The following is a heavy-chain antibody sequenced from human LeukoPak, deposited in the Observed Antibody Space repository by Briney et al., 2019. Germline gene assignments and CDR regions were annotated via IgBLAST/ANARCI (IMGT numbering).Heavy chain of an antibody. Sequence: SETLSLTCTVSRGSISSGSYYWSWIRQPSGKGLEWIGRIYTRGSTNYNPSLKSLVTISVDTSKNQFSLKLSSVTAAATAVYYCARGGMTGTTRAAFDIWGQGTMVTVSS. D-gene: IGHD1-7*01. CDR2: IYTRGST. CDR1: RGSISSGSYY. V-gene: IGHV4-61*02. J-gene: IGHJ3*02. CDR3: ARGGMTGTTRAAFDI.